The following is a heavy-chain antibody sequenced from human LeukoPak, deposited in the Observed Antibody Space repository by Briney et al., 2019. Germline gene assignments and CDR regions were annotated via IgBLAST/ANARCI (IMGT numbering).Heavy chain of an antibody. D-gene: IGHD6-13*01. CDR1: EFTFS. CDR3: AKVAAAGYWYFDL. J-gene: IGHJ2*01. CDR2: ISGSGGST. Sequence: SGGSLRLSCAASEFTFSMSWVRQAPGKGLEWVSAISGSGGSTYYADSVKGRFTISRDNSKNTLYLQMNSLRAEDTAVYYCAKVAAAGYWYFDLWGRGTLVTVSS. V-gene: IGHV3-23*01.